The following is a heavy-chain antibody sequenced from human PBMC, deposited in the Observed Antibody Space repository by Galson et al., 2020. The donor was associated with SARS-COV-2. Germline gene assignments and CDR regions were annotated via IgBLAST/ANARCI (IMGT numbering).Heavy chain of an antibody. D-gene: IGHD3-9*01. J-gene: IGHJ4*02. CDR2: ISNDGTNQ. V-gene: IGHV3-30*04. Sequence: GESLKISCAASGFTFNSHAMHWVRQAPGKGLEWVAVISNDGTNQYYVDSVKGRFIISRDRSKNTLFLEMNSLRPEDTAVYFCARDFDVLTGYPSHFFDYWGQGTLVTVSS. CDR3: ARDFDVLTGYPSHFFDY. CDR1: GFTFNSHA.